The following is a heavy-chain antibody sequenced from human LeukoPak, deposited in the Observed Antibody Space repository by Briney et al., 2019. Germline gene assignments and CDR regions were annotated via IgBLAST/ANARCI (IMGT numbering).Heavy chain of an antibody. Sequence: PGGSLRLSCAASGLTFINYAMTWVRQAPGKGPEWVSTITGSGTSTYYADSVKGRFTISRDISKNTLYLHMNSLRADDTALYYCAKARYGTGTYSAFDIWGQGTMVTVSS. CDR1: GLTFINYA. J-gene: IGHJ3*02. CDR2: ITGSGTST. V-gene: IGHV3-23*01. CDR3: AKARYGTGTYSAFDI. D-gene: IGHD3-10*01.